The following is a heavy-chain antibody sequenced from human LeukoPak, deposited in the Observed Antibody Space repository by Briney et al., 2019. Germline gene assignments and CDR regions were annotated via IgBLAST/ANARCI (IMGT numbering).Heavy chain of an antibody. CDR2: IYYSGST. V-gene: IGHV4-59*01. Sequence: SGTLSLTCTVSGGSISSYYWSWIRQPPGKGLEWIGYIYYSGSTNYNPSLKSRVTISVDTSKNQFSLKLSSVTAADTAVYYCATPSVYSYGFDYWGQGTLVTVSS. CDR3: ATPSVYSYGFDY. CDR1: GGSISSYY. J-gene: IGHJ4*02. D-gene: IGHD5-18*01.